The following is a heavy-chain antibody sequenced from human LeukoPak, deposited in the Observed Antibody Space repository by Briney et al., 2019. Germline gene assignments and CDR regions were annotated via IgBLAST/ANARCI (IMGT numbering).Heavy chain of an antibody. Sequence: GASVKVSCKASGYTFTSYYMHWVRQAPGQGLEWMGIINPSGGSTSYAQKFQGRVTMTRDTSTSTVYMELSSLRSEDTAVYYCTSPLVWDREGGDYWGQGTLVTVSS. CDR3: TSPLVWDREGGDY. CDR1: GYTFTSYY. J-gene: IGHJ4*02. D-gene: IGHD1-26*01. CDR2: INPSGGST. V-gene: IGHV1-46*01.